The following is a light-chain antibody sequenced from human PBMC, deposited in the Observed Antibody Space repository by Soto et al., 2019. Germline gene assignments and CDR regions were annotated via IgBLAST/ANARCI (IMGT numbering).Light chain of an antibody. CDR1: QIVSTTY. CDR3: QQYGSSPMYT. CDR2: GSS. V-gene: IGKV3-20*01. Sequence: EIVLTQSPGTLSLSPGERATLSCRASQIVSTTYLAWYQQKPGQAPRLLIYGSSSRAPGIPDRFSGSGSGTDFTLTISRLEPEAFAVYYCQQYGSSPMYTFGQGTKLEIK. J-gene: IGKJ2*01.